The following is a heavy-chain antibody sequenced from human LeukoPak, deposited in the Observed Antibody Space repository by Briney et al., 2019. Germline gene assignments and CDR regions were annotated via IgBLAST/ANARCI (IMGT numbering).Heavy chain of an antibody. D-gene: IGHD6-19*01. J-gene: IGHJ5*02. CDR2: IYYSGST. V-gene: IGHV4-61*01. CDR1: GGSISSSSYY. CDR3: ARDRDSSGWDNWFDP. Sequence: SETLSLTCTVSGGSISSSSYYWSWIRQPPGKGLEWIGYIYYSGSTNYNPSLKSRVTISVDTSKNQFSLKLSSVTAADTAVYYCARDRDSSGWDNWFDPWGQGTLVTVSS.